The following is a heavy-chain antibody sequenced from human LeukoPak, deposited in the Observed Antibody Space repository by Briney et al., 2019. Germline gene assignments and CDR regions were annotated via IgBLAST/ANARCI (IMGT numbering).Heavy chain of an antibody. D-gene: IGHD5-12*01. CDR2: IYPGDSDT. J-gene: IGHJ4*02. V-gene: IGHV5-51*01. CDR1: GYSFTNFW. CDR3: ARALTGYDSQGPFDY. Sequence: GESLKISCKGSGYSFTNFWIGWVRQMPGKGLEWMGIIYPGDSDTRYSPSFQGQVTISADKSISTAYMQWSSLKASDTAIYYCARALTGYDSQGPFDYWGQGTLVTVSS.